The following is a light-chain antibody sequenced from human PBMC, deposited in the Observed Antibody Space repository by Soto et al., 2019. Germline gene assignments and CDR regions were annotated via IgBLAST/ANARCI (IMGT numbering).Light chain of an antibody. CDR3: AAWDDSLGSHAV. J-gene: IGLJ7*01. V-gene: IGLV1-47*01. CDR2: RNS. Sequence: QPVLTQPPSASGNPGQTVTISCSGSSSNIGINYVYWYQQLPGTAPKLLIYRNSQRPSGIPDRFSGSKSGTSASLAISGLRSVDEADYYCAAWDDSLGSHAVFGGGTQLTVL. CDR1: SSNIGINY.